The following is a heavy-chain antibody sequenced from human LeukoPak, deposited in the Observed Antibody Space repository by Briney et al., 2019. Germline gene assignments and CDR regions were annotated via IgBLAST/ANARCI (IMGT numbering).Heavy chain of an antibody. CDR3: AKGSDSDSSGWPEGHYYYMDV. Sequence: GGSLRLSCAASEFTFSSFAMTWVRQASGKGLRWVSSITGSGDITYYADSVKGRFTISRDNSNKMLFLQMNSLRGEDTAVYYCAKGSDSDSSGWPEGHYYYMDVWGKGTTVTVSS. CDR2: ITGSGDIT. J-gene: IGHJ6*03. V-gene: IGHV3-23*01. D-gene: IGHD6-19*01. CDR1: EFTFSSFA.